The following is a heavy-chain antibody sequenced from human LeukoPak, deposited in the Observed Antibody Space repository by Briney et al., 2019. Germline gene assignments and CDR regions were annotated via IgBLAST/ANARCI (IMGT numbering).Heavy chain of an antibody. J-gene: IGHJ5*02. V-gene: IGHV1-69*01. Sequence: GSSVKVSCKASGGTFSSCAISWVRQAPGQGLEWMGGIIPIFGTANYAQKFQGRVTITADESTSTAYMELSSLRSEDTAVYYCARGITVVPGDWFDPWGQGTLVTVSS. CDR2: IIPIFGTA. CDR3: ARGITVVPGDWFDP. D-gene: IGHD4-23*01. CDR1: GGTFSSCA.